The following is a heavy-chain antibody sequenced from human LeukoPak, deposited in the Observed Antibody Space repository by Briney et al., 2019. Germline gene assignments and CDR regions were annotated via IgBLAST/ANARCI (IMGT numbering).Heavy chain of an antibody. J-gene: IGHJ4*02. D-gene: IGHD1-26*01. V-gene: IGHV3-23*01. CDR1: GFTFSIYA. Sequence: GGSLRLSCAASGFTFSIYAMSWVRQAPGKGLEWVSAISGSGGSTYYADSVKGRFTISRDNSKNTLYLQMNSLRAEDTAVYYCAKDLLGATKGYWGQGTLVTVSS. CDR2: ISGSGGST. CDR3: AKDLLGATKGY.